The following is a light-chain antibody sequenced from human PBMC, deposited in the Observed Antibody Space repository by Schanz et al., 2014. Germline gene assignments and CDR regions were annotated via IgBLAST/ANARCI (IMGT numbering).Light chain of an antibody. Sequence: IQLTQSPSSLSASVGDRVTITCRASQGVGSYLAWYQQKPGKAPNLLIYAASTLQSGVPSRFSGSGSGTDFTLTISSLQPEDFATYYCQQLNSYPPYTFGQGTKLEIK. CDR1: QGVGSY. CDR2: AAS. CDR3: QQLNSYPPYT. J-gene: IGKJ2*01. V-gene: IGKV1-9*01.